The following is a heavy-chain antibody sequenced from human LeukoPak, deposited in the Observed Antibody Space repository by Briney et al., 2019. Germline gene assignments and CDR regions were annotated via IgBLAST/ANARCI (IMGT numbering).Heavy chain of an antibody. CDR2: ISGSGGST. D-gene: IGHD3-3*01. J-gene: IGHJ3*02. V-gene: IGHV3-23*01. Sequence: PGGSLRLSCAASGFTFSSYAMSWVRQAPGKGLEWVSAISGSGGSTYYADSVKGRFTISRDNSKNTLYLQMNSLRAEDTAVYYCAKVQYYDFWSGYHRSAFDIWGQGTMVTVSS. CDR3: AKVQYYDFWSGYHRSAFDI. CDR1: GFTFSSYA.